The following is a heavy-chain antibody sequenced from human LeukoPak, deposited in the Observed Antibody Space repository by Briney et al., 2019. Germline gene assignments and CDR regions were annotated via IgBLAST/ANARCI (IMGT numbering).Heavy chain of an antibody. CDR3: ARDLGPGNSRYMDV. Sequence: GRSMTLSCAPAGFTLSSFGTQWVRHAPGKGRGWVAVIWYEGSNKYYADSVKGRFTISRDNSKNTMYMQMNSLMAKDAGVSYCARDLGPGNSRYMDVWGKGTTVTVSS. V-gene: IGHV3-33*01. CDR2: IWYEGSNK. D-gene: IGHD4-23*01. CDR1: GFTLSSFG. J-gene: IGHJ6*03.